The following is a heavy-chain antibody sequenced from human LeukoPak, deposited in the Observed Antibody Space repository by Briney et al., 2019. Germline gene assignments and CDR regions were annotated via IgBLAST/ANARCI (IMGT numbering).Heavy chain of an antibody. J-gene: IGHJ6*02. V-gene: IGHV4-59*01. CDR3: ARGRSNYYGMDV. CDR1: DGSINSYY. Sequence: SETLSLTCSVSDGSINSYYWNWIRRPLGKGLEWIGYIYYNGNTNYSPSLKSRVTMSVDTSKNPFSLKVSSVTAADTAVYYCARGRSNYYGMDVWGQGTTVTVSS. D-gene: IGHD1-26*01. CDR2: IYYNGNT.